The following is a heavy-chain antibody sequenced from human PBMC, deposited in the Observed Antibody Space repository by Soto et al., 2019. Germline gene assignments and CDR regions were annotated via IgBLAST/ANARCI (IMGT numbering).Heavy chain of an antibody. Sequence: SGPTLVYPTQTLTLTCTFSGFSLSTTRVGVGWIRQPPGKALEWLALIYWDGDKRYSPFLKSRLTITKDTSKNQVVLTMTNMDPMDTATYFCAHTLVAGLGYYFDYWGQGTLVTVSS. D-gene: IGHD6-19*01. CDR1: GFSLSTTRVG. CDR2: IYWDGDK. V-gene: IGHV2-5*02. CDR3: AHTLVAGLGYYFDY. J-gene: IGHJ4*02.